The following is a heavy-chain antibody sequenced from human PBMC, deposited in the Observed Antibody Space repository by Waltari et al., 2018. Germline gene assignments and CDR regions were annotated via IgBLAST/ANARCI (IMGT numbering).Heavy chain of an antibody. CDR2: ISGNNGHT. J-gene: IGHJ5*02. Sequence: QVQLVQSGAEVKKPGASGKVPGKASGYTWSDYATSGVRQAPGQGLEWMGWISGNNGHTNHAQKFQGRLIMTEDTSATTVYMELTYLTSDDTAVYYCARERHRLMEEGYLMALDPWGQGTLVTVSS. D-gene: IGHD2-21*01. CDR3: ARERHRLMEEGYLMALDP. V-gene: IGHV1-18*01. CDR1: GYTWSDYA.